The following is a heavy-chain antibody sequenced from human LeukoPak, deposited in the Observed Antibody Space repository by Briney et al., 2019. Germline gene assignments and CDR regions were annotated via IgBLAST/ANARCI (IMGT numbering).Heavy chain of an antibody. J-gene: IGHJ6*03. V-gene: IGHV3-53*01. CDR2: IYTGGGR. Sequence: PGGSLRLSCAASGFTVSSYYMNWVRQAPGKELEWVSVIYTGGGRYYADAVKGRFSISRDNAKNSLYLQMNSLRAEDTALYYCARGFSHGNSYYFYYMDVWGKGTTVTVSS. D-gene: IGHD4-23*01. CDR1: GFTVSSYY. CDR3: ARGFSHGNSYYFYYMDV.